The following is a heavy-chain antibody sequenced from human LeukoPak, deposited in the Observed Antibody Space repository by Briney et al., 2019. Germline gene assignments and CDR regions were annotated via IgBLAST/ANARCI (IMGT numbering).Heavy chain of an antibody. Sequence: GASVKVSCKASGGTFSSYAVSWVRQAPGQGLEWMGGIIPIFGTANYAQKFQGRVTITADESTSTAYMELSSLRSEDTAVYYCARGLMRWIQLNYYYMDVWGKGTTVTVSS. V-gene: IGHV1-69*13. D-gene: IGHD5-18*01. J-gene: IGHJ6*03. CDR1: GGTFSSYA. CDR3: ARGLMRWIQLNYYYMDV. CDR2: IIPIFGTA.